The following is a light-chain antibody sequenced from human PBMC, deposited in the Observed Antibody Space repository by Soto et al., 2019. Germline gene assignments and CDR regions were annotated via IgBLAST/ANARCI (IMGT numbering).Light chain of an antibody. Sequence: EIVLTQSPGTLSLSPGGRATLSCRASQSVSSNYLAWYQQKPGQAPRLLIYGASSRATGIPDRFSGRGSGTDFTLTIXRXEPXXFAVYYXXXYGSSPVTFGLGTKV. CDR3: XXYGSSPVT. CDR2: GAS. CDR1: QSVSSNY. V-gene: IGKV3-20*01. J-gene: IGKJ1*01.